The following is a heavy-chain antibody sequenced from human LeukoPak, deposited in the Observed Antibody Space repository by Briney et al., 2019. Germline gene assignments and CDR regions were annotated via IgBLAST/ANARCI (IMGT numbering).Heavy chain of an antibody. CDR2: IYGGGNI. CDR1: GFTVSSNY. D-gene: IGHD2-2*03. J-gene: IGHJ3*02. CDR3: AHFGYCSSTSCPREAFDI. Sequence: PGGSLRLSCAASGFTVSSNYMNWVRQAPGKGLEWVSVIYGGGNIYYADSVKGRFTISRDNSKNTLYLQMNSLRAEDTAVYYCAHFGYCSSTSCPREAFDIWGQGTMVTVSS. V-gene: IGHV3-53*01.